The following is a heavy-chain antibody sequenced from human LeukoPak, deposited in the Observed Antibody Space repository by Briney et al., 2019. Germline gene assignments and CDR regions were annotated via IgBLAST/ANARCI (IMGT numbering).Heavy chain of an antibody. V-gene: IGHV4-34*01. CDR2: INHSGST. CDR1: GGSFSGYY. CDR3: ARGRTVRGVIKFYYYMDV. Sequence: SETLSLTCAVYGGSFSGYYWSWIRQPPGKGLEWIGEINHSGSTNYNPSLKSRVTISVDTSKNQFSLKLSSVTAADTAVYYRARGRTVRGVIKFYYYMDVWGKGTTVTVSS. J-gene: IGHJ6*03. D-gene: IGHD3-10*01.